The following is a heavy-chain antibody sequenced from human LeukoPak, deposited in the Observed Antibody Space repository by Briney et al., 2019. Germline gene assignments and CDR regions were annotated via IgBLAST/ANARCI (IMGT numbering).Heavy chain of an antibody. J-gene: IGHJ4*02. CDR2: ISAYNGNT. CDR1: GYTLTSYG. D-gene: IGHD3-9*01. V-gene: IGHV1-18*01. Sequence: ASVKVSCKASGYTLTSYGISWVRQAPGQGLEWMGWISAYNGNTNYAQKLQGRVTMTTDTSTSTAYMELRSLRSDDTAVYYCARDATGYFRFDYWGQGTLVTVSS. CDR3: ARDATGYFRFDY.